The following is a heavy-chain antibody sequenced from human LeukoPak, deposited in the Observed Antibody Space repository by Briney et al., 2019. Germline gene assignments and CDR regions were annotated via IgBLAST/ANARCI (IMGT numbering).Heavy chain of an antibody. V-gene: IGHV3-73*01. CDR2: IRSKANSYAT. CDR3: TRHPGLVLYRKHPNYYYVDV. D-gene: IGHD2-8*01. J-gene: IGHJ6*03. Sequence: GGSLRLSCAASGFTFSGSAMHWVRQASGKGLEWVGRIRSKANSYATAYAASVKGRFTISRDDSKNTAYLQMNSLKTEDTAVYYCTRHPGLVLYRKHPNYYYVDVWGKGTTVTVSS. CDR1: GFTFSGSA.